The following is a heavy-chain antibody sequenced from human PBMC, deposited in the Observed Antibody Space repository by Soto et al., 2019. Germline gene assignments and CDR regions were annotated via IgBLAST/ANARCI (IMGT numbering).Heavy chain of an antibody. CDR3: TRRASSSFYHFDF. J-gene: IGHJ4*02. CDR1: GYSFTAYW. D-gene: IGHD2-2*01. Sequence: GVSLKISCQASGYSFTAYWITWVCQMPGKGLEWMATIDPSDSYVDYSPSFRGHVTFSVDRSITTVYLQWNSLKASDSAMYFCTRRASSSFYHFDFWGQGALVTVSS. CDR2: IDPSDSYV. V-gene: IGHV5-10-1*01.